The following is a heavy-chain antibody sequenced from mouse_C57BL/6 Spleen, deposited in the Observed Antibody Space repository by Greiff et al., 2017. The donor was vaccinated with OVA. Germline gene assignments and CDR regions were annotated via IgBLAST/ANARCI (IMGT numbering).Heavy chain of an antibody. CDR3: ARYEYDGGNFAY. J-gene: IGHJ3*01. Sequence: QVQLQQPGAELVRPGSSVKLSCKASGYTFTSYWMHWVKQRPIQGLEWIGNIDPSDSDTHYNQKFKDKATLTVDKSSSTAYMQLSSLTSEDSAVYYCARYEYDGGNFAYWGQGTLVTVSA. V-gene: IGHV1-52*01. CDR1: GYTFTSYW. D-gene: IGHD2-4*01. CDR2: IDPSDSDT.